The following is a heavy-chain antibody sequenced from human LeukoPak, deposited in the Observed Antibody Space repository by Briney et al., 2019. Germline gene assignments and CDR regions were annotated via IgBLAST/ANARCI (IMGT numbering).Heavy chain of an antibody. CDR1: GYTFSSYY. V-gene: IGHV1-46*01. J-gene: IGHJ4*02. Sequence: GASVKVSCKASGYTFSSYYFHWVRQAPGQGLEWMGIINPSAGSTNYAQKFQGRVIMTRDTSTRTVYMEVSSLRFEDTAVYYCARGPLCGGNSGWDFDYWGQGTLVTVSS. CDR3: ARGPLCGGNSGWDFDY. D-gene: IGHD4-23*01. CDR2: INPSAGST.